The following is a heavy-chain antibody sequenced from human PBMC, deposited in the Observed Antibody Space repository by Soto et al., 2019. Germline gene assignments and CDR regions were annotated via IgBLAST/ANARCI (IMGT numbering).Heavy chain of an antibody. D-gene: IGHD3-10*01. CDR1: GFTLISYS. Sequence: EVQLVESGGGLVKPGGSLRLSCAASGFTLISYSMNWVRQAPGKGLEWVSSISSSSNYIYYADSVKGRFTISRDNAKNSLFLQMNSLRAEDTAVYYCARRSGSEDFDVWGRGTLVTVSS. CDR3: ARRSGSEDFDV. J-gene: IGHJ2*01. V-gene: IGHV3-21*01. CDR2: ISSSSNYI.